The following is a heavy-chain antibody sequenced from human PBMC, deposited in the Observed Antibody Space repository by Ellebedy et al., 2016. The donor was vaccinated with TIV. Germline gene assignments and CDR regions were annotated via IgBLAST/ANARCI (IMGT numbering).Heavy chain of an antibody. CDR3: ARGLAAAGMGLDY. V-gene: IGHV1-69*04. CDR2: IIPIIGMT. CDR1: GGTFSRYD. Sequence: SVKVSCKASGGTFSRYDISWVRQAPGQGLEWMGRIIPIIGMTNYAQKFQGRVTITADKSTSTAYMELSSLRSEDTAVYYCARGLAAAGMGLDYWGQGTLVTVSS. D-gene: IGHD6-13*01. J-gene: IGHJ4*02.